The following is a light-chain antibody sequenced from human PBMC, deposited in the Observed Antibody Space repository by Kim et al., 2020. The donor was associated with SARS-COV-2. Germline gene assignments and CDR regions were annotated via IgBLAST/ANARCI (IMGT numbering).Light chain of an antibody. CDR2: QDR. J-gene: IGLJ1*01. Sequence: SYELTQPPSVSVSPGQTASITCSGDKLGDKYASWYQQKSGQSPVLVIYQDRKRPSGIPERFSGSNSGNTATLTISGTQAMDEADYYCQAWESSTAYVFGTGTKVTVL. CDR1: KLGDKY. CDR3: QAWESSTAYV. V-gene: IGLV3-1*01.